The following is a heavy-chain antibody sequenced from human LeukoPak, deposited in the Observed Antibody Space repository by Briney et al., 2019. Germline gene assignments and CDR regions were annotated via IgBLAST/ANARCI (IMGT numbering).Heavy chain of an antibody. CDR1: GGSLSSGGYS. D-gene: IGHD3-9*01. V-gene: IGHV4-30-2*01. CDR3: ARDGWAYYDILTGYYDY. J-gene: IGHJ4*02. Sequence: SETLSLTCAVSGGSLSSGGYSWSWIRQPPGKGLEWIGYIYHSGSTYYNPSLKSRVTISVDTSKNQFSLKLSSVTAADTAVYYCARDGWAYYDILTGYYDYWGQGTLVTVSS. CDR2: IYHSGST.